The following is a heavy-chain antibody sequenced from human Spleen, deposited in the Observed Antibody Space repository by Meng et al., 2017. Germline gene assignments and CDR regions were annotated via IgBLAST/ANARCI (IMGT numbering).Heavy chain of an antibody. Sequence: GGSLRLSCAASGFTFRSYSMNWVRQAPGKGLEWVSSISSSSTYIHYSDSVKGRFTISRDNAKSSLFLQMNSLKTEDTAVYYCSGHVDYWGHGTLVTVSS. CDR1: GFTFRSYS. V-gene: IGHV3-21*03. CDR2: ISSSSTYI. J-gene: IGHJ4*01. CDR3: SGHVDY.